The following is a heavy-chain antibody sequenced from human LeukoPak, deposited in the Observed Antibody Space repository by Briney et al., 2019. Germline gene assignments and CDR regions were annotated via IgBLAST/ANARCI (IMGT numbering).Heavy chain of an antibody. J-gene: IGHJ1*01. V-gene: IGHV3-23*01. D-gene: IGHD2-2*01. CDR2: ISGSGDST. CDR3: AKASRNCSRTSCYEYFQH. Sequence: GGSLTLSCAASGFTFSSSAMSWVRQAPGKGLEWVSVISGSGDSTYYADSVKGRVTISRDNSKNTLYLQMNSLRAEDTAVYYCAKASRNCSRTSCYEYFQHWGQGTLVTVSS. CDR1: GFTFSSSA.